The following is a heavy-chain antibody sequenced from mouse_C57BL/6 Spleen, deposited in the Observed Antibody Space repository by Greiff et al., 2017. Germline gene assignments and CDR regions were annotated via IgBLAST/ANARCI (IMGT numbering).Heavy chain of an antibody. Sequence: QVQLQQSGAELVKPGASVKLSCKASGYTFTSYWMHWVKQRPGRGLEWIGRIDPNSGGTKYNEKFKSKATLTVDKPSSTAYMQLSSLTSEDSAVYYCARLGYDSNSVYAMDYWGQGTSVTVSS. CDR1: GYTFTSYW. CDR3: ARLGYDSNSVYAMDY. D-gene: IGHD2-5*01. J-gene: IGHJ4*01. CDR2: IDPNSGGT. V-gene: IGHV1-72*01.